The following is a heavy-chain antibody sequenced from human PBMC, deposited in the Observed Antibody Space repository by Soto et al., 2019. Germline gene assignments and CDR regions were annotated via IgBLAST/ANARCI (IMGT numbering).Heavy chain of an antibody. J-gene: IGHJ4*02. D-gene: IGHD3-16*01. CDR1: GFTFSSYA. CDR2: ITGNGGYT. Sequence: GGSLRLSCAASGFTFSSYAMSWVRQAPGKGLEWVSAITGNGGYTYYADSVKGRFTISRDNSKNTLYLQMNSLGAEDTAVYYCAKLTGGSWGYFDSWGQGTLVTVSS. CDR3: AKLTGGSWGYFDS. V-gene: IGHV3-23*01.